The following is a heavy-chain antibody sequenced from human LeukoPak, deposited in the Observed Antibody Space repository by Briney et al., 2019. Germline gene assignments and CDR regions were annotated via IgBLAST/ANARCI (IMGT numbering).Heavy chain of an antibody. Sequence: PGGSLRLSCVVSGFTFSDYHMNWVRQAPGKGLEWVSSISTSNSYIYYADSLTGRFTISRDNAKNSLYLQMNSLRAEDTAVYYCARRATTERASSYGLDYWGQGTLVTVSS. V-gene: IGHV3-21*01. CDR1: GFTFSDYH. J-gene: IGHJ4*02. D-gene: IGHD5-18*01. CDR2: ISTSNSYI. CDR3: ARRATTERASSYGLDY.